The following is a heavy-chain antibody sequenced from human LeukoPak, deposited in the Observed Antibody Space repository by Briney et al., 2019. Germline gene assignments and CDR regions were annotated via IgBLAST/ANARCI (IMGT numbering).Heavy chain of an antibody. J-gene: IGHJ4*02. CDR1: VGSISTYY. CDR2: IYTSGST. V-gene: IGHV4-4*07. D-gene: IGHD3-16*02. CDR3: ARDRGELSLSAWFDY. Sequence: SETLSLTCTVSVGSISTYYWSWIRQSAGKGLEWIGRIYTSGSTNYNPSLKSRVTMSVDTSKNQFSLKLSSVTAADTAVYFCARDRGELSLSAWFDYWGQGTLVTVSS.